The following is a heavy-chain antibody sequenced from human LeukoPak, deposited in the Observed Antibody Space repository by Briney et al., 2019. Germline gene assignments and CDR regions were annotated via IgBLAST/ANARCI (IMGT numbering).Heavy chain of an antibody. V-gene: IGHV1-69*04. J-gene: IGHJ4*02. CDR1: GGTFSSYA. CDR3: ARGYANNY. CDR2: IIPILGIA. D-gene: IGHD5-12*01. Sequence: SVKVSCKASGGTFSSYAISWVRQAPGQGLEWMGRIIPILGIANYAQKFQGRVTITADKSASTAYMELSSLRSEDTAVYYCARGYANNYWGQGTLVTVSS.